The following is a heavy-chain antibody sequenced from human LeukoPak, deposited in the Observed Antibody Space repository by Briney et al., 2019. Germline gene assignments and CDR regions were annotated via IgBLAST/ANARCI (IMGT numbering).Heavy chain of an antibody. V-gene: IGHV3-48*03. J-gene: IGHJ5*02. CDR2: ISSSGSTT. D-gene: IGHD6-13*01. CDR3: AREKGYSDNWSDT. CDR1: GFTFRSYE. Sequence: PGGSLRLSCAASGFTFRSYEMNWVRQAPGKGLEWVSFISSSGSTTYYADSVKGRFTISRDNAKNSLYLQMNSLRAEDTAVYYCAREKGYSDNWSDTWGQGTLVTVSS.